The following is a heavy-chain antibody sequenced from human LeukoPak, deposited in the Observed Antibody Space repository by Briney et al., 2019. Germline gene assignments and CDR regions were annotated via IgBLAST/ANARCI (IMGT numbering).Heavy chain of an antibody. CDR1: GGSISSSSYY. J-gene: IGHJ4*02. Sequence: SETLSLTCTVSGGSISSSSYYWGWIRQPPGKGLEWIGEIYHSGSTNYNPSLKSRVTISVDTSKNQFSLKLSSVTAADTAVYYCARERAVTTYYYFDYWGQGTLVTVSS. D-gene: IGHD4-17*01. CDR3: ARERAVTTYYYFDY. V-gene: IGHV4-39*07. CDR2: IYHSGST.